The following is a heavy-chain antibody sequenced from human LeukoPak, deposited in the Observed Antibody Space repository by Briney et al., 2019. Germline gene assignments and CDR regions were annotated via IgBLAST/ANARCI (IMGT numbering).Heavy chain of an antibody. CDR1: GGSFSGYY. D-gene: IGHD1-26*01. CDR3: ARQEVGRFNFDY. V-gene: IGHV4-34*01. Sequence: SETLSLTCAVYGGSFSGYYWSWIRQPPGKGLEWIGEINHSGSTNYNPSLKSRVTISVDTSKNQFSLKLSSVTAADTAVYYCARQEVGRFNFDYWGQGTLVTVSS. J-gene: IGHJ4*02. CDR2: INHSGST.